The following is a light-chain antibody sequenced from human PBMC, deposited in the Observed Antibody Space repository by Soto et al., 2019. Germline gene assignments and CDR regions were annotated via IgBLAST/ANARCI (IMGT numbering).Light chain of an antibody. V-gene: IGKV3-11*01. CDR3: QQRGDWPPIT. CDR2: NAS. Sequence: EIVLTQSPGPLSLSPGERATLSCRASQSVSSTYLAWYQQKPGQPPRLLIYNASNRTTGIPARFSGSGSGTDFTLTISSLEPEDFAVYYCQQRGDWPPITFGQGTRLE. J-gene: IGKJ5*01. CDR1: QSVSSTY.